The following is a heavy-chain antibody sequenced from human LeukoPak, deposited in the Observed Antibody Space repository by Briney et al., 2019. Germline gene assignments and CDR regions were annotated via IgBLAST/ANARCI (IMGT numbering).Heavy chain of an antibody. D-gene: IGHD4-17*01. V-gene: IGHV4-38-2*01. J-gene: IGHJ4*02. Sequence: SETLSLTCAVSGYSIRSGVYWGWIRQSPGKGLEWIGSIYHSGSTHYNPSLKSRVTISVDTSKNQFSLMLSSVTAADTAVYYCARNRSVTTTPGFDHWGQGTLVTVSS. CDR1: GYSIRSGVY. CDR2: IYHSGST. CDR3: ARNRSVTTTPGFDH.